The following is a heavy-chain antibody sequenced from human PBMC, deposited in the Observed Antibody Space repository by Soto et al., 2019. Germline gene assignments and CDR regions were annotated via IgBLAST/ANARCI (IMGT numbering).Heavy chain of an antibody. V-gene: IGHV1-18*01. CDR1: GYTFTSYG. Sequence: ASVKVSCKASGYTFTSYGTSWVRQAPGQGLEWMGWISAYNGNTNYAQKLQGRVTMTTDTSTSTAYMELRSLRSDDTAVYYCARDSLYSSSWYLPWFDPWGQGTLVTVSS. J-gene: IGHJ5*02. CDR2: ISAYNGNT. D-gene: IGHD6-13*01. CDR3: ARDSLYSSSWYLPWFDP.